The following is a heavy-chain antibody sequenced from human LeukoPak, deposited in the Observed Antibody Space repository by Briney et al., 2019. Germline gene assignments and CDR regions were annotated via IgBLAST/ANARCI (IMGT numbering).Heavy chain of an antibody. CDR2: ISGSGGST. Sequence: GGSLRLSCAASGFTFSSYAMSWVRQAPGKGLEWVSAISGSGGSTYYADSVKGRFTISRDNSKNTLYLQVNSLRTEDTAVYYCAKAVMVALAELGYWGQGTLVTVSS. D-gene: IGHD3-22*01. V-gene: IGHV3-23*01. CDR3: AKAVMVALAELGY. CDR1: GFTFSSYA. J-gene: IGHJ4*02.